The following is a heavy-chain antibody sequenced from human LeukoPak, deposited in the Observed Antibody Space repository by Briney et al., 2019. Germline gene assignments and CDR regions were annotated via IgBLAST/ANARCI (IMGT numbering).Heavy chain of an antibody. CDR3: ATDQSGYSAYGPFDY. CDR1: GFTFSSYS. J-gene: IGHJ4*02. D-gene: IGHD5-12*01. Sequence: SGGSLRLSCAASGFTFSSYSMNWVRQAPGKGLEWVSSISSSSSYIYYADSVKGRFTISRDNAKNSLYLQMNSLRAEDTAVYYCATDQSGYSAYGPFDYWGQGTLVTVSS. CDR2: ISSSSSYI. V-gene: IGHV3-21*01.